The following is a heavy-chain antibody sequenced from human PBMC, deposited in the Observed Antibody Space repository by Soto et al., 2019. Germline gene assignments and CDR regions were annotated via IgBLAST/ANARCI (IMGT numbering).Heavy chain of an antibody. Sequence: SETLSHTGAVSGGSISSGGYSRSWIRQPPGKGLEWIGYIYHSGSTYYNPSLKSRVTISVDRSKNQFSLKLSSVTAADTAVYYCARAYYDSSGYPLYNYYYGMDVWGQGTTVTVSS. CDR1: GGSISSGGYS. V-gene: IGHV4-30-2*01. D-gene: IGHD3-22*01. CDR2: IYHSGST. J-gene: IGHJ6*02. CDR3: ARAYYDSSGYPLYNYYYGMDV.